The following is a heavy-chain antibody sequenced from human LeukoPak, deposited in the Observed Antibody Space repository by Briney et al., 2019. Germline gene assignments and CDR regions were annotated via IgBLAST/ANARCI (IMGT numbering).Heavy chain of an antibody. D-gene: IGHD3-22*01. CDR1: GYTFTGYY. Sequence: ASVXXSCKASGYTFTGYYMHWVRQAPGQGLEGMGWINPNSGGTNYAQKLEGRVTMSRDTSRSRAYMEESRLRSDDTAVYSCARVSAYYYDSSGYYIDYWGRGTLVTVSS. V-gene: IGHV1-2*02. CDR2: INPNSGGT. CDR3: ARVSAYYYDSSGYYIDY. J-gene: IGHJ4*02.